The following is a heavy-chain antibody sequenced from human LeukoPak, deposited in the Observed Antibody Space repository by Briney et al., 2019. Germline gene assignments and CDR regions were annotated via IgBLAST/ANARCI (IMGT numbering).Heavy chain of an antibody. CDR3: AKDDRIQTRRYSYNC. CDR1: GFNFSNYW. D-gene: IGHD5-18*01. Sequence: GGSLRLSCAASGFNFSNYWMSWVRQAPGKGLEWVANIKEDGSEKYYLDSVKGRFTISRDNAKKSVNLQMNSLRAEDTAVYYCAKDDRIQTRRYSYNCWGQGTLVTVSS. J-gene: IGHJ4*02. V-gene: IGHV3-7*03. CDR2: IKEDGSEK.